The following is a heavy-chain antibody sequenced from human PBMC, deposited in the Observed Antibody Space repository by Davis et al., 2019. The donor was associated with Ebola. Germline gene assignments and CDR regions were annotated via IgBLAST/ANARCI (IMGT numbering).Heavy chain of an antibody. CDR1: GFTVSSNH. D-gene: IGHD6-19*01. Sequence: GESLKISCAASGFTVSSNHMSWVRQAPGKGLEWVSVIYDQTTAYADSVRGRFIISRDKSNNTLYLDMNSLRVDDPAVYYCATTQWLREFDNWGQGTLVTVSS. CDR3: ATTQWLREFDN. CDR2: IYDQTT. J-gene: IGHJ4*02. V-gene: IGHV3-53*05.